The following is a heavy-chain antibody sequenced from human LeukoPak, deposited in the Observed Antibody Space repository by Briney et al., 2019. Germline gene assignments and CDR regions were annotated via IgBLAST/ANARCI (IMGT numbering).Heavy chain of an antibody. D-gene: IGHD2-2*01. V-gene: IGHV4-59*01. Sequence: PSETLSLTCTVSGDSSGNYFWTWIRQPPGKGLEWIGYISYSGSTNYNPSLKSRVTISLDMSKNQFSLKLNSVTAADTAVYYCAREVYQYYFDYWGQGSLVTVSS. CDR2: ISYSGST. CDR1: GDSSGNYF. J-gene: IGHJ4*02. CDR3: AREVYQYYFDY.